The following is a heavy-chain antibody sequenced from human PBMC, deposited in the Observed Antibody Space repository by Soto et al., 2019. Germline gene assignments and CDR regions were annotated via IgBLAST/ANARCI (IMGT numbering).Heavy chain of an antibody. V-gene: IGHV4-30-4*01. Sequence: SETLSLTCTVSGGSISSGDYYWSWIRQPPGKGLEWIGYIYYSGSTYYNPSLKSRVTISVDTSKNQFSLKLSSVTAADTAVYYCARAAGVLRYFDWFTSHDAFDIWGHGTMVTVSS. D-gene: IGHD3-9*01. CDR2: IYYSGST. CDR1: GGSISSGDYY. J-gene: IGHJ3*02. CDR3: ARAAGVLRYFDWFTSHDAFDI.